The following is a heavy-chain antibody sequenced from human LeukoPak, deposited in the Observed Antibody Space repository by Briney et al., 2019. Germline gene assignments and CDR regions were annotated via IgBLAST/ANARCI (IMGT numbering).Heavy chain of an antibody. Sequence: TSETLFLTCTVSGGSISSYYWSWIRQPAGKGLEWVGRIYTSRSTNYNPSLKSRVTMSVDTSKNQFSLKLSSVTAADTAVYYWARVSVYYGSGKRYYYYMDVWGKGTTVTISS. CDR3: ARVSVYYGSGKRYYYYMDV. D-gene: IGHD3-10*01. V-gene: IGHV4-4*07. CDR1: GGSISSYY. J-gene: IGHJ6*03. CDR2: IYTSRST.